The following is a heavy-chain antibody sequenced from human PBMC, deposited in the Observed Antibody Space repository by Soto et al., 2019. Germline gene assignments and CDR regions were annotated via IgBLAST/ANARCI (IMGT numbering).Heavy chain of an antibody. CDR1: GFTFGTYA. J-gene: IGHJ6*03. CDR3: AKNSGSGQPYYYHMDV. D-gene: IGHD3-10*01. CDR2: LSNSGVAT. V-gene: IGHV3-23*01. Sequence: EVQLLESGGGLVQPGESLRLSCVASGFTFGTYAMTWVRQAPGKGLEWVSTLSNSGVATYYADSVRGRFTLSRDNSQNTRYLEMKSLRVEDTAVYFCAKNSGSGQPYYYHMDVWGNGTTVTVSS.